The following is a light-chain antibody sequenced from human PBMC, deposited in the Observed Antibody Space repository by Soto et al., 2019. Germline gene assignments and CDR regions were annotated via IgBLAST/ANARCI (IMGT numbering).Light chain of an antibody. V-gene: IGKV1-5*03. J-gene: IGKJ1*01. CDR2: TAT. Sequence: DIQMTQSPSTLSASLGDRVTITCRASQSISSWLAWYQQKPGKAPKLLIYTATSLESGVPSRFSGSGSGTESTPTISSLHPDDFATYYCQQYNSYWTFGQGTKVDIK. CDR3: QQYNSYWT. CDR1: QSISSW.